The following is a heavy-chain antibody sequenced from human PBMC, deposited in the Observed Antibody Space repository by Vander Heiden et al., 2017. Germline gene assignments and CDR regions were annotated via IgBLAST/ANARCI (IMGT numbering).Heavy chain of an antibody. CDR2: IHYTQTT. D-gene: IGHD5-18*01. CDR1: GDSISRSNDY. Sequence: QLQLQESGPGLVKPSETLSLTCTVSGDSISRSNDYWGWVRQPPGKGLEWIGSIHYTQTTYYKASLRSRVTMSLDTSKNQFSLTVTSVTAADTAIYYCARHGEYDLGYPRLFDYWGQGTLVTVSS. J-gene: IGHJ4*02. V-gene: IGHV4-39*01. CDR3: ARHGEYDLGYPRLFDY.